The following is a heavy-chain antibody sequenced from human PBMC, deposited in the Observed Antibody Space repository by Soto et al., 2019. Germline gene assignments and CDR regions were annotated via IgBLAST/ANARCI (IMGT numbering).Heavy chain of an antibody. CDR2: ISGSGGST. D-gene: IGHD6-6*01. CDR3: AKCRAARAYYYYGMDV. V-gene: IGHV3-23*01. Sequence: GGSLRLSCAASGFTFSSYAMSWVRQAPGKGLEWVSAISGSGGSTYYADSVKGRFTISRDNSKNTLYLQMNSLRAEDTAVYYCAKCRAARAYYYYGMDVWGQGTTVTVSS. J-gene: IGHJ6*02. CDR1: GFTFSSYA.